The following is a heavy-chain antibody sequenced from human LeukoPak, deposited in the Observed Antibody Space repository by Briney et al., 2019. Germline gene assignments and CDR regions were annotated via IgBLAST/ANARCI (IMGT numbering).Heavy chain of an antibody. Sequence: PGGSLRLFCAASGFTFSSYAMSWVRQARGKGLEWVSTISGTGGSTSYADSVKGRFTISRDNSKNTLHLQMNSLSAEDTAVYYCAEDWAGYFPYWGQGTLVTVSS. J-gene: IGHJ4*02. D-gene: IGHD3/OR15-3a*01. V-gene: IGHV3-23*01. CDR2: ISGTGGST. CDR3: AEDWAGYFPY. CDR1: GFTFSSYA.